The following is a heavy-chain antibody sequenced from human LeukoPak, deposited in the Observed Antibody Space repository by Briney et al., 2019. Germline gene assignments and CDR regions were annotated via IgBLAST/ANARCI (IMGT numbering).Heavy chain of an antibody. CDR1: GGSLNTPNYY. V-gene: IGHV4-39*07. D-gene: IGHD6-19*01. Sequence: TSSETLSLTCPVSGGSLNTPNYYWGWIRQTPWKVLERFGNIFFSGGTYYSPSLTSRVTISVDKSKNQFSLKLSSVTAADTAVYYCARSAVVIGRGAVAGPFDYWGQGTLVTVSS. J-gene: IGHJ4*02. CDR2: IFFSGGT. CDR3: ARSAVVIGRGAVAGPFDY.